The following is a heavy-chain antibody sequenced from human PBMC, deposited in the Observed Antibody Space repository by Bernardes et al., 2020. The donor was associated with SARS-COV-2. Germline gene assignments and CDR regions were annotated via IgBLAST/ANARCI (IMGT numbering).Heavy chain of an antibody. V-gene: IGHV1-18*01. CDR1: GYSFVDFG. CDR2: ISGYDGQI. D-gene: IGHD1-1*01. Sequence: ASVKVSCKASGYSFVDFGISWVRQAPGQGLEWVGWISGYDGQIQLAQSLQSRVILTTEPSTSTAYMELKSLRSDDAGVYFCARGGAHWIRVPEALRGPFDAFDFWGQGTMVAVS. CDR3: ARGGAHWIRVPEALRGPFDAFDF. J-gene: IGHJ3*01.